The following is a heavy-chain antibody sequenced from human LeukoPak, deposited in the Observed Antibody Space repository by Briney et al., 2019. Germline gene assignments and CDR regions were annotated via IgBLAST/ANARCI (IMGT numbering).Heavy chain of an antibody. V-gene: IGHV3-30-3*01. J-gene: IGHJ4*02. D-gene: IGHD3-10*01. CDR3: ARESSLRDFGFDC. Sequence: GGPLRHSCAASEFTFSNYFLHWVRQPPGKGLEWVAAISNDGGNKYHADSVKGRFTISRDNSKNMLYLQMDSLTVEDTAVYYCARESSLRDFGFDCWGQGALVTVSS. CDR2: ISNDGGNK. CDR1: EFTFSNYF.